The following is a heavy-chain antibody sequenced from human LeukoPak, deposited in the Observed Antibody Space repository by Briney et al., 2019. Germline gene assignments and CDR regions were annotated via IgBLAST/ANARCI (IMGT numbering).Heavy chain of an antibody. CDR2: MNPNSGNT. CDR3: ARAFSSSWYINYYFDY. Sequence: ASVKVSCKASGYTFTSYDINWVRQATGQGLEWMGWMNPNSGNTGYAQKFQGRVTMTRNTSISTAYMELSSLRSEDTAVYYCARAFSSSWYINYYFDYWGQGALVTVSS. D-gene: IGHD6-13*01. V-gene: IGHV1-8*01. CDR1: GYTFTSYD. J-gene: IGHJ4*02.